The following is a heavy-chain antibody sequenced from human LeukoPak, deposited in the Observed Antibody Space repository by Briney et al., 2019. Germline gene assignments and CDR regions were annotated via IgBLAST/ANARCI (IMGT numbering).Heavy chain of an antibody. V-gene: IGHV3-30*02. D-gene: IGHD1-26*01. Sequence: GGSLRLSCAASGFTFSSYGMHWVRQAPGKGLEWVAFIRYDGSNKYYADSVKGRFTISRDNAKNSLYLQMNSLRAEDTAVYYCARHNSGSSPYYYYYMDVWGKGTAVTVSS. CDR3: ARHNSGSSPYYYYYMDV. CDR1: GFTFSSYG. CDR2: IRYDGSNK. J-gene: IGHJ6*03.